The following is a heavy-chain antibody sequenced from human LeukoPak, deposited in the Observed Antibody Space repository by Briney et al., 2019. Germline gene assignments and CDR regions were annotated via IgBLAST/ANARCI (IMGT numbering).Heavy chain of an antibody. CDR2: INAGNGNT. Sequence: GASVKVSCKTSGYTFTTYGIHWVRQAPGQGVEWMGWINAGNGNTRYSQKFQGRVTITRDTSASTAYMELSSLTSEDTAVFYCARGNWFDPWGQGTLVTVSS. CDR3: ARGNWFDP. J-gene: IGHJ5*02. V-gene: IGHV1-3*01. CDR1: GYTFTTYG.